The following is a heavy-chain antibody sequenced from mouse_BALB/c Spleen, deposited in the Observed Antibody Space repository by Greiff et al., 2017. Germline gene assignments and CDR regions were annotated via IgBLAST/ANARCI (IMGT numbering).Heavy chain of an antibody. Sequence: VKLMESGAELVRPGASVTLSCKASGYTFTDYEMHWVKQTPVHGLEWIGAIDPETGGTAYNQKFKGKATLTADKSSSTAYMELRSLTSEDSAVYYCTRPIYFYFDYWGQGTTLTVSS. CDR3: TRPIYFYFDY. CDR1: GYTFTDYE. CDR2: IDPETGGT. V-gene: IGHV1-15*01. J-gene: IGHJ2*01. D-gene: IGHD2-1*01.